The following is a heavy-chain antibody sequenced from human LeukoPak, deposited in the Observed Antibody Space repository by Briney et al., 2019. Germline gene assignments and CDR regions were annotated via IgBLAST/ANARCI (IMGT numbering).Heavy chain of an antibody. Sequence: SVKVSCKASGGTFSSYAISWVRQAPGQGLEWMGGIIPIFGTANYAQKFQGRVTITADESTSTAYMELSSLRSEDTAVYYCASNWLLKRYYFDYWGQGTLVTVSS. V-gene: IGHV1-69*13. CDR2: IIPIFGTA. D-gene: IGHD1-1*01. CDR3: ASNWLLKRYYFDY. J-gene: IGHJ4*02. CDR1: GGTFSSYA.